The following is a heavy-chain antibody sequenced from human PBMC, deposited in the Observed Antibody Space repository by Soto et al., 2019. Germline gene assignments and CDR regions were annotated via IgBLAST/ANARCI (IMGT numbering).Heavy chain of an antibody. V-gene: IGHV3-48*03. D-gene: IGHD3-9*01. J-gene: IGHJ2*01. CDR2: VSSSGSTI. CDR3: ARNKPLGALPSFDDWNFSL. Sequence: GSLRLSCAASRFTFSSYEMNWVRQAPGKGLEWVSYVSSSGSTIYYADSVKGRFTISRDNAKNSLYLQMNSLRAEDTAVYYCARNKPLGALPSFDDWNFSLWGRRTLVTGSS. CDR1: RFTFSSYE.